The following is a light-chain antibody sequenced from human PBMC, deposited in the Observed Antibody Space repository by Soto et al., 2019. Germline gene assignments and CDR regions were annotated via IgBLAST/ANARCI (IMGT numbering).Light chain of an antibody. Sequence: CALRQPPSVSGAPGEMVTLSCARSYSDHGAGYEVHWYQQIPGTAPKLLISGHNNRPSGVPDRFFGSKSGTSASLTIIGLQAEDEADYYCQSYDSSLSGSGVFGGGT. CDR1: YSDHGAGYE. CDR2: GHN. V-gene: IGLV1-40*01. CDR3: QSYDSSLSGSGV. J-gene: IGLJ3*02.